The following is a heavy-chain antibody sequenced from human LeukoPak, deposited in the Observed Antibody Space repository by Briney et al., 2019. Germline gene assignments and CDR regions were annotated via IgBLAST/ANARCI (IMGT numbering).Heavy chain of an antibody. D-gene: IGHD3-10*01. Sequence: GGSLRLSCAASGFTVSSNYMSWVRQAPGKGLEWVSVIYSGGSTYYADSVKGRFSISRDNAKQSLYLQLTSLTAEDTAVYYCARVRSSGSPLDYWGQGTLVTVSS. J-gene: IGHJ4*02. V-gene: IGHV3-53*01. CDR3: ARVRSSGSPLDY. CDR1: GFTVSSNY. CDR2: IYSGGST.